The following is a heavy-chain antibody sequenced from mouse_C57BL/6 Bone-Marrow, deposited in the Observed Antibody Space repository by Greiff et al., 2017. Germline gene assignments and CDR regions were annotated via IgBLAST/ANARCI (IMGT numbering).Heavy chain of an antibody. CDR1: GFNIKDYY. V-gene: IGHV14-2*01. CDR3: ARRVEDY. CDR2: IDPEDGET. Sequence: VQLQQSGAELVKPGASVKLSCTASGFNIKDYYMHWVKQRTEQGLEWIGRIDPEDGETKYAPQFQGKATITADNSSNTAYLQLSSLTSEDTAGYYCARRVEDYWGQGTTLTVSS. J-gene: IGHJ2*01.